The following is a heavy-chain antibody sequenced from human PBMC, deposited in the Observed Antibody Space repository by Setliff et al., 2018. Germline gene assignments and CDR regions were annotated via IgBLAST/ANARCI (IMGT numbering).Heavy chain of an antibody. CDR3: ARAPRYFDPTGSYFDF. Sequence: SETLSLTCAVQGGPFSGYYWSWIRQPPGKGLESIGDINHSGGTNYTPSLKSRVTVSIDTSKNHFSLKLSSVTAADTAVYYCARAPRYFDPTGSYFDFWGQGTLVTVSS. J-gene: IGHJ4*02. V-gene: IGHV4-34*01. CDR1: GGPFSGYY. D-gene: IGHD3-22*01. CDR2: INHSGGT.